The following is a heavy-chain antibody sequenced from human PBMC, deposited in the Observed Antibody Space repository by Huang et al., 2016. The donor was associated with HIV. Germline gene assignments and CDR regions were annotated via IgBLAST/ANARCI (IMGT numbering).Heavy chain of an antibody. Sequence: QITLKESGPTLVKPTQILTLTCTFSGFSLTSSGVAVGWIRQPSGKALEWLALIYWDNEERFSPSLKTRLTITKDTPKNEVVLTMTNMDPVDTATYYCVHRLRYGKWYVDYWGQGVLVTVSS. D-gene: IGHD6-13*01. CDR3: VHRLRYGKWYVDY. J-gene: IGHJ4*02. CDR2: IYWDNEE. V-gene: IGHV2-5*02. CDR1: GFSLTSSGVA.